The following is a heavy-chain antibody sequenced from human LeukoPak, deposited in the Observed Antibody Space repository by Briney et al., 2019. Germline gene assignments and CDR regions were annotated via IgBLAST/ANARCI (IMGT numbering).Heavy chain of an antibody. V-gene: IGHV3-21*01. D-gene: IGHD2-15*01. CDR1: GFTFSSYS. CDR2: ISSSSSYI. CDR3: ARGGSDGVLDY. Sequence: GGSLRLSCAASGFTFSSYSMNWVRQAPRKGLEWVSSISSSSSYIYYADSVKGRFTISRDNAKNSLYLQMNSLRAEDTAVYYCARGGSDGVLDYWGQGTLVTVSS. J-gene: IGHJ4*02.